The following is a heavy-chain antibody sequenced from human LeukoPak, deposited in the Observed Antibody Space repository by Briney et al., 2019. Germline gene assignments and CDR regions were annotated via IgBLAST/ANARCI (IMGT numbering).Heavy chain of an antibody. Sequence: GASVKVSCKASGYTFTSYGISWVRQAPGQGLEWMGWISAYYGNTNYAQKLQGRVTMTTDTSTSTAYMELRSLRSDDTAVYYCARDLGDCSGGSCQNWFDPWGQGTLVTVSS. CDR1: GYTFTSYG. CDR3: ARDLGDCSGGSCQNWFDP. D-gene: IGHD2-15*01. V-gene: IGHV1-18*01. CDR2: ISAYYGNT. J-gene: IGHJ5*02.